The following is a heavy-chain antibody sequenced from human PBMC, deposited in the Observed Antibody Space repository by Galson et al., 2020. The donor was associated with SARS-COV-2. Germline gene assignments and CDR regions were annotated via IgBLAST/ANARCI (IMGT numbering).Heavy chain of an antibody. CDR1: GLTFDDHA. CDR3: ATGSLWGASWYFDL. J-gene: IGHJ2*01. Sequence: GGSLSLSCAASGLTFDDHAMHWVRHVSGKGLEWVSGLNWNSGTIGYADSVRGRFTISRDNTKNSLYLQMNSLRAEDTALYYCATGSLWGASWYFDLWGRGTLVTVSS. V-gene: IGHV3-9*01. CDR2: LNWNSGTI. D-gene: IGHD7-27*01.